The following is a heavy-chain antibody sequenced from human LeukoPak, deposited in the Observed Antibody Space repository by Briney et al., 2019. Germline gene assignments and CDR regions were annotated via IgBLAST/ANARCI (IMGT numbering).Heavy chain of an antibody. D-gene: IGHD4-23*01. V-gene: IGHV4-59*08. CDR2: IDYSGST. CDR1: GGSISSYY. J-gene: IGHJ4*02. Sequence: SETLSLTCTVSGGSISSYYWSWIRQPPGKGLEWIGYIDYSGSTAYNPSLNGRVAVSVDTSKNQFSLKLRSVTAADMAVYYCARLNGGNWGPGILVTVSS. CDR3: ARLNGGN.